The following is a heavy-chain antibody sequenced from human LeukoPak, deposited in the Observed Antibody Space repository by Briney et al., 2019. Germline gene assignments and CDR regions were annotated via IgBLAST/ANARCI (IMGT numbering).Heavy chain of an antibody. D-gene: IGHD5-24*01. CDR1: GFTFSSYS. J-gene: IGHJ4*02. CDR3: ARVARWLQSNWELYYFDY. Sequence: GGSLRLSCAASGFTFSSYSMNWVRQAPGKGLEWVSSINSISSYIYYADSVKGRFTISRDNAKNSLYLQMNSLRAEDTAVYYCARVARWLQSNWELYYFDYWGQGTLVTVSS. CDR2: INSISSYI. V-gene: IGHV3-21*01.